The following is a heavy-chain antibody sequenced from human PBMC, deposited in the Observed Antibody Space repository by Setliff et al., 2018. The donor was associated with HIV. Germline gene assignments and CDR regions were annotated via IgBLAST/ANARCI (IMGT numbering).Heavy chain of an antibody. Sequence: SETLSLTCAVSGVSISNSNWWTWVRQPPGKGLEWIGEVSHSGTTNYNPSLKSRVTMSVDKSKNQFSLKLSSVTAADTTVYYCARDQRLSYWGQGTLVTVSS. CDR1: GVSISNSNW. J-gene: IGHJ4*02. CDR2: VSHSGTT. V-gene: IGHV4-4*02. CDR3: ARDQRLSY.